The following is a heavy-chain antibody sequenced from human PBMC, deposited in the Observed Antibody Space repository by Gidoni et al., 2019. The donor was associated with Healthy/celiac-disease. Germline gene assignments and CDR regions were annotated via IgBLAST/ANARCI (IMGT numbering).Heavy chain of an antibody. Sequence: QITLKQSGPTLLKPTQTLTLTCTFPGFSLSSSGVGVGWIRQPPGKALEWLALIYWNDDKRYSPSLKSRLTITKDTSKDRVVLTMTDMDPVDTATYYCEHSRVCGEWFGEAFDYWGQGTLVTVSS. J-gene: IGHJ4*02. D-gene: IGHD3-10*01. CDR2: IYWNDDK. CDR3: EHSRVCGEWFGEAFDY. CDR1: GFSLSSSGVG. V-gene: IGHV2-5*01.